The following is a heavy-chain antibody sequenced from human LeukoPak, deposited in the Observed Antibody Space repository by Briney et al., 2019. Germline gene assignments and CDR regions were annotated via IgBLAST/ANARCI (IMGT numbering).Heavy chain of an antibody. CDR2: INPNSGGT. J-gene: IGHJ3*02. Sequence: GASVKVSCKASGYTFTGYYIHWVRQAPGQGLEWMGWINPNSGGTNYAQKFQGRVTMTRDTSISTAYMELSRLRSDGTAVYYCARTFDDYGGNPRGKAFDIWGQGTMVTVSS. D-gene: IGHD4-23*01. V-gene: IGHV1-2*02. CDR1: GYTFTGYY. CDR3: ARTFDDYGGNPRGKAFDI.